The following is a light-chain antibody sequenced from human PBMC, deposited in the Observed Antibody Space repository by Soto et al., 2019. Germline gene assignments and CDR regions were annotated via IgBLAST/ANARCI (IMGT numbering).Light chain of an antibody. Sequence: QSALTQPASVSGSPGQSITISCTGTSSDVGAYDYVCWYQQYQGKVPKLLIYEVTNRPSGISPRFSGSKSGNTASLTISGLQAEDEADYYCASYVRGNTVLFGGGTKLTVL. J-gene: IGLJ3*02. CDR1: SSDVGAYDY. V-gene: IGLV2-14*01. CDR2: EVT. CDR3: ASYVRGNTVL.